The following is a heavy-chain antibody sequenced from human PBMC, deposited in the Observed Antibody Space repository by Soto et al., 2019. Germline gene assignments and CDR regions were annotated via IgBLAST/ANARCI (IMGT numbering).Heavy chain of an antibody. J-gene: IGHJ6*02. D-gene: IGHD3-3*01. Sequence: GGSLRLSCSASGFTFNSYAMSWVRQAPGKGLEWVSAISGSGGSTYYADSVKGRFTISRDNSKNTLYLQMNSLRAEDTAVYYCAKDGVVSYYDFWSGYYQTGYYYGMDVWGQGTTVTVS. CDR2: ISGSGGST. CDR1: GFTFNSYA. V-gene: IGHV3-23*01. CDR3: AKDGVVSYYDFWSGYYQTGYYYGMDV.